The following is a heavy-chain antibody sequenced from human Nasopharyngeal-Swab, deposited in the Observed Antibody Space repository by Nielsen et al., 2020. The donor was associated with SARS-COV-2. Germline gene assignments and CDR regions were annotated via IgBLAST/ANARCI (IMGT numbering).Heavy chain of an antibody. CDR2: INPSGGST. V-gene: IGHV1-46*02. CDR1: GNTFNAYF. Sequence: ASVKVSCKASGNTFNAYFLHWVRQAPGQGLEWMGIINPSGGSTSYAQKFQGRVTMTRDTSTSTVYMELSSLRSEDTAVYYCARYTAMVLFDIWGQGTMVTVSS. J-gene: IGHJ3*02. D-gene: IGHD5-18*01. CDR3: ARYTAMVLFDI.